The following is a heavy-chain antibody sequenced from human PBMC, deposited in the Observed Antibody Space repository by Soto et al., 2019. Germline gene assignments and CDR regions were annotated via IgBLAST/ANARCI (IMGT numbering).Heavy chain of an antibody. CDR2: ISGSGGST. V-gene: IGHV3-23*01. J-gene: IGHJ4*02. CDR1: GFTFSSYA. Sequence: PGGSLRLSCAASGFTFSSYAMSWVRQAPGKGLEWVSAISGSGGSTYYADSVKGRFTISRDNSKNTLYLQMNSLRAEDTAVYYCAKDKALTVQTPYFNYYYDNGWGQGTLVTVSS. D-gene: IGHD3-22*01. CDR3: AKDKALTVQTPYFNYYYDNG.